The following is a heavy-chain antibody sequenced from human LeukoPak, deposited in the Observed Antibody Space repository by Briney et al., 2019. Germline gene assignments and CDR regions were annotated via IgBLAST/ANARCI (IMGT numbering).Heavy chain of an antibody. J-gene: IGHJ6*02. CDR1: GFTFSSYS. D-gene: IGHD3-10*01. Sequence: PGGSLRLSCAASGFTFSSYSMNWVRQAPGKGLEWVSSIITSSTYIYYADSVKGRFTISRDNAKNSLYLQMNSLRAEDTAMYSCARTVSYGTNYDSYGMDVWGQGTTVTVSS. CDR2: IITSSTYI. V-gene: IGHV3-21*01. CDR3: ARTVSYGTNYDSYGMDV.